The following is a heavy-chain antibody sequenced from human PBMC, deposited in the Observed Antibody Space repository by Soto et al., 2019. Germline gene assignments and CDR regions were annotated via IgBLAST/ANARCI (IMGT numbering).Heavy chain of an antibody. CDR2: IYYSGST. J-gene: IGHJ5*02. D-gene: IGHD3-10*01. CDR3: ARDRHYYGSGSYYPVWFDP. Sequence: QVQLQESGPGLVKPSQTLSLTCTVSGGSISSGGYYWSWIRQHPGKGLEWIGYIYYSGSTYYNPSPKSRVTIPVDTSKNQFSLKLSSVTAADTAVYYCARDRHYYGSGSYYPVWFDPWGQGTLVTVSS. CDR1: GGSISSGGYY. V-gene: IGHV4-31*03.